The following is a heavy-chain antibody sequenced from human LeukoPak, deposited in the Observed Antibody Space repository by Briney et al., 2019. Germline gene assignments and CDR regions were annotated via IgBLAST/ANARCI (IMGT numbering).Heavy chain of an antibody. CDR3: ARHWDY. Sequence: GESLRHSCAASGFNFSNQAMSWVRQAPGKGLEWVSTIRGSGGTTYYADSVKGRFTISRDNSKNTVYLQMNSLRAEDTAVYYCARHWDYWGQGTLVTVSS. V-gene: IGHV3-23*01. D-gene: IGHD1-26*01. CDR1: GFNFSNQA. J-gene: IGHJ4*02. CDR2: IRGSGGTT.